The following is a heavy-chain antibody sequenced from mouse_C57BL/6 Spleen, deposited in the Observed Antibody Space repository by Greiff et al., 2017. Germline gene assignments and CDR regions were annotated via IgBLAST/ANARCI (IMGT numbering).Heavy chain of an antibody. CDR2: IDPANGNT. CDR1: GFNIKNTY. J-gene: IGHJ4*01. CDR3: ARDYYGSSGAMDY. Sequence: VQLKESVAELVRPGASVKLSCTASGFNIKNTYMHWVKQRPEQGLEWIGRIDPANGNTKYAPKFQGKATITADTSSNTAYLQLSSLTSEDTAIYYCARDYYGSSGAMDYWGQGTSVTVSS. V-gene: IGHV14-3*01. D-gene: IGHD1-1*01.